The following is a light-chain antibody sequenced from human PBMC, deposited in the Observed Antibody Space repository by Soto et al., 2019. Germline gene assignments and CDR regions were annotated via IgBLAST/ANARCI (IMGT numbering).Light chain of an antibody. CDR3: SSYTSSSTLVV. Sequence: QSALTQPASVSGSPGQSITISCTGTSSDVGGYNYVSWYQQHPGKAPKLMIYDVSNRPSGVSNRFSGSKSGNTGSLTISGLQVEDEADYYCSSYTSSSTLVVFGGGTKLTVL. CDR1: SSDVGGYNY. J-gene: IGLJ2*01. CDR2: DVS. V-gene: IGLV2-14*03.